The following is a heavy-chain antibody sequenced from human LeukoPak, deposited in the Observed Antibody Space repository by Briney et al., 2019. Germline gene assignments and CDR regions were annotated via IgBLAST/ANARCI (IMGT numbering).Heavy chain of an antibody. D-gene: IGHD3-3*01. CDR2: ISSSSSYI. J-gene: IGHJ3*02. CDR3: ARAGITIFGVGSRGAFDI. CDR1: GFTFSSYS. Sequence: GGSLRLSCAASGFTFSSYSMNWVRQAPGKGLEWVSSISSSSSYIYYADSVKGRFTISRDNAKNSLYLQMNSLRAEDTAVYYCARAGITIFGVGSRGAFDIWGQGTMLTVSS. V-gene: IGHV3-21*01.